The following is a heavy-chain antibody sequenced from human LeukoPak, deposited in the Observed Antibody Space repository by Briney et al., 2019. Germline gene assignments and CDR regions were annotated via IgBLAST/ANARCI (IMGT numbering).Heavy chain of an antibody. V-gene: IGHV4-34*01. CDR1: GGSFRGYY. CDR3: ARGMVRGVITHGY. CDR2: INHSGST. J-gene: IGHJ4*02. Sequence: SETLSLTCAVAGGSFRGYYWSWIRQPPGKGLEWIGEINHSGSTNYNPSLKSRVTISVDTSKNQFSLKLRSVTAADTAVYYCARGMVRGVITHGYWGQGTLVTVSS. D-gene: IGHD3-10*01.